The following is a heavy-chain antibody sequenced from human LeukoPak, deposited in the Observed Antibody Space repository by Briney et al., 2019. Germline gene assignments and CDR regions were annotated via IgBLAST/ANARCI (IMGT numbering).Heavy chain of an antibody. D-gene: IGHD3-16*01. CDR2: ISSSSSYI. J-gene: IGHJ6*02. CDR1: GFTFSSYG. V-gene: IGHV3-21*01. Sequence: GRSLRLSCAASGFTFSSYGMHWVRRAPGKGLEWVSSISSSSSYIYYADSVKGRFTISRDNAKNSLYLQMNSLRAEDTAVYYCARLGGGGYYYYYGMDVWGQGTTVTVSS. CDR3: ARLGGGGYYYYYGMDV.